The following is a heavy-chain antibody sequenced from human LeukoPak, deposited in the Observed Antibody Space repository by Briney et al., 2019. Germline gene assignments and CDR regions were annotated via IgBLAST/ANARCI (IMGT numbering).Heavy chain of an antibody. Sequence: ASVKVSYKASGGTFSSYAISWVRQAPGQGLEWMGGIIPIFGTANYAQKFQGRVTITTDESTSTAYMELSSLRSEDTAVCYCARGPAYYDILTGYDYWGQGTLVTVSS. V-gene: IGHV1-69*05. CDR1: GGTFSSYA. J-gene: IGHJ4*02. D-gene: IGHD3-9*01. CDR3: ARGPAYYDILTGYDY. CDR2: IIPIFGTA.